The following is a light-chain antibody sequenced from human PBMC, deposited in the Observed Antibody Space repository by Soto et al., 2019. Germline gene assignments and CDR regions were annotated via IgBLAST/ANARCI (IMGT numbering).Light chain of an antibody. V-gene: IGKV1-39*01. CDR1: QSISSD. Sequence: DIQMTQSPSSLSASVGDRVTITCRASQSISSDLNWYQQKPGKAPKLLIYAASSLQSGVPSRFSGSGSGTDFTLTISSLQPEDFAVYYCQQSYSTPPFTFGRGTKVDIK. CDR2: AAS. CDR3: QQSYSTPPFT. J-gene: IGKJ3*01.